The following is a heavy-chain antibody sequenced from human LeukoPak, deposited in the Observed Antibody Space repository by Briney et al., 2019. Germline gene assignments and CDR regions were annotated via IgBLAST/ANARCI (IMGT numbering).Heavy chain of an antibody. CDR3: AKDMGMIAAAGWGGDGFDL. D-gene: IGHD6-13*01. J-gene: IGHJ3*01. CDR1: GFSFDDYA. V-gene: IGHV3-9*01. CDR2: ITWNRGRI. Sequence: PGGSLRLSCAASGFSFDDYAMHWVRQAPGKGLEWVSGITWNRGRIAYADSVKGRFTISRDNTKNSLYLQINSLRAEDTALYYCAKDMGMIAAAGWGGDGFDLWGQGTMVTVSS.